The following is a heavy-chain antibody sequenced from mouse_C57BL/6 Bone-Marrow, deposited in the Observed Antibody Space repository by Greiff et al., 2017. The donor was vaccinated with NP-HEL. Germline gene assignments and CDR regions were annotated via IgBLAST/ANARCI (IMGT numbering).Heavy chain of an antibody. D-gene: IGHD4-1*01. J-gene: IGHJ2*01. V-gene: IGHV1-59*01. CDR2: IDPSDSYT. CDR1: GYTFTSYW. Sequence: QVQLQQPGAELVRPGTSVKLSCKASGYTFTSYWMHWVKQRPGQGLEWIGVIDPSDSYTNSNQKFKGKATLTVDTSSSTAYMQLSSLTSEDSAVYYCARGLLNWDYFDYWGQGTTLTVSS. CDR3: ARGLLNWDYFDY.